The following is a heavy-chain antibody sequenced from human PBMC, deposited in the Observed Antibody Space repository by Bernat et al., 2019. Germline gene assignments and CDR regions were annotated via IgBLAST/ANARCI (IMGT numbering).Heavy chain of an antibody. V-gene: IGHV3-15*01. CDR1: DGSISSNTYY. CDR2: IKSKTDGGTA. J-gene: IGHJ6*02. D-gene: IGHD2-2*01. CDR3: TTTCSSTSCYFFQLGV. Sequence: LQLQESGPGLVKPSETLSLTCTVSDGSISSNTYYWGWIRQAPGKGLEWVGLIKSKTDGGTADYAAPVKGRFTISRDDSKNTLYLQMNSLETEDTAVYYCTTTCSSTSCYFFQLGVWGQGTTVTVSS.